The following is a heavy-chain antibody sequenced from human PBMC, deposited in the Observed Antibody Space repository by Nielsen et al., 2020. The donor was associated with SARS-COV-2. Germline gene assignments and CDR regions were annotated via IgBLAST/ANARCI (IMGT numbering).Heavy chain of an antibody. CDR2: IYYSGST. J-gene: IGHJ4*02. CDR3: ARADVLLWFGELLGPFDY. Sequence: GSLRLSCTVSGGSISSYYWSWIRQPPGKGLEWIGYIYYSGSTNYNPSLKSRVTISVDTSKNQFSLKLSSVTAADTAVYYCARADVLLWFGELLGPFDYWGQGTLVTVSS. CDR1: GGSISSYY. D-gene: IGHD3-10*01. V-gene: IGHV4-59*13.